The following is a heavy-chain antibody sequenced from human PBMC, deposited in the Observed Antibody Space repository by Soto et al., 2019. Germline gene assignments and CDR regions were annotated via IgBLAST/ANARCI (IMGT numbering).Heavy chain of an antibody. V-gene: IGHV1-69*02. CDR3: ASVYCSGGSSYFY. CDR2: IIPILGIA. D-gene: IGHD2-15*01. J-gene: IGHJ4*02. CDR1: GGTFSSYT. Sequence: QVQLVQSGAEVKKPGSSVKVSCKASGGTFSSYTISWVRQAPGQGLEWMGRIIPILGIANYAQKFQGRVTITADKSTSTAYMELSSLRSEDTAVYYCASVYCSGGSSYFYWGQGTLVTVSS.